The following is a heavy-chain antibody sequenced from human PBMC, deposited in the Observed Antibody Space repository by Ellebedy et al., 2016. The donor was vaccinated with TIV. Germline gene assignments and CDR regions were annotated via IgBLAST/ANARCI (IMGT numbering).Heavy chain of an antibody. Sequence: GESLKISXAASGFTVSSNYMSWVRQAPGKGLEWVSVIYSGGSTYYADSVKGRFTISRDNSKNTLYLQMNSLRAEDTAVYYCAKGYSSSWYLVPGYYYYGMDVWGQGTTVTVSS. CDR3: AKGYSSSWYLVPGYYYYGMDV. V-gene: IGHV3-53*05. CDR2: IYSGGST. J-gene: IGHJ6*02. CDR1: GFTVSSNY. D-gene: IGHD6-13*01.